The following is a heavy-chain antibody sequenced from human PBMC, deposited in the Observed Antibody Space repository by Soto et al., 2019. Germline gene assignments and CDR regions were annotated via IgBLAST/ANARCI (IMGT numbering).Heavy chain of an antibody. Sequence: QVQLQESGPGLVKPSETLSLTCTVSGGSISSYYWSWIRQPPGQGLEWIGYIYYRGSTNYNPSLTTRVPMALDTYKHQLSLKLSSVTAADTAMYYFARRYGSCFDSEGQGTLVTVSS. D-gene: IGHD5-18*01. J-gene: IGHJ4*02. V-gene: IGHV4-59*08. CDR3: ARRYGSCFDS. CDR1: GGSISSYY. CDR2: IYYRGST.